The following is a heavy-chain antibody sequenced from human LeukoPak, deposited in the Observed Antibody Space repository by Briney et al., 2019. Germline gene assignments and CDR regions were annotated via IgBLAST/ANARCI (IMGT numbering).Heavy chain of an antibody. CDR3: AIDRGGSASHGCDPFDI. Sequence: GGSLRLSCAASGFTFSNYWMNWVRQAPGKGLEWVANIKKDGGDKSYVDSVKGRFTISRDNAKNSLHLRMNSLRAEDTAVYYCAIDRGGSASHGCDPFDIWGQGTMVTVSS. CDR2: IKKDGGDK. V-gene: IGHV3-7*01. J-gene: IGHJ3*02. D-gene: IGHD3-10*01. CDR1: GFTFSNYW.